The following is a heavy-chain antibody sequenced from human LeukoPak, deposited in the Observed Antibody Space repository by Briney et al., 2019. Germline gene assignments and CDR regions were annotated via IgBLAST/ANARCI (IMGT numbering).Heavy chain of an antibody. V-gene: IGHV3-48*01. D-gene: IGHD3-3*01. Sequence: GGSLRLSCAASGFTFSSYSMNWVRQAPGKGLEWVSYISSSSSSTIYYADSVKGRFTISRDNAKNSLYLQMNSLRAEDTAVYYCARSQDADYDFWSGYYTPSFYYWGQGTLVTVSS. J-gene: IGHJ4*02. CDR3: ARSQDADYDFWSGYYTPSFYY. CDR2: ISSSSSSTI. CDR1: GFTFSSYS.